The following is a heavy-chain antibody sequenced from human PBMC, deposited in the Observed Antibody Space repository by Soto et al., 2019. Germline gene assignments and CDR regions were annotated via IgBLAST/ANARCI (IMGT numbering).Heavy chain of an antibody. CDR1: GGSVRSGNHF. CDR3: ARGGEPLGYYGLDV. J-gene: IGHJ6*02. Sequence: SETLSLTCSVSGGSVRSGNHFWNWIRQPPGRGLEWLGYMYYTGVTNYNPSLKSRVSMPVDTSKDQFSLNLTSLTAADTAVYYCARGGEPLGYYGLDVWGQGTTVTVSS. V-gene: IGHV4-61*01. CDR2: MYYTGVT.